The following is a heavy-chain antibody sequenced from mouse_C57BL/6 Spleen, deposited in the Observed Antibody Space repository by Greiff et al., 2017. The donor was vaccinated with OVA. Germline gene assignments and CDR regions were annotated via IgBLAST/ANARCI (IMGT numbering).Heavy chain of an antibody. Sequence: VQLQQSGPELVKPGASVKIPCKASGYTFTDYNMDWVKQSHGKSLEWIGDINPNNGGTIYNQKFKGKATLTVDKSSSTAYMELRSLTSEDTAVYYCARMAYYGYDGDYYAMDYWGQGTSVTVSS. CDR2: INPNNGGT. V-gene: IGHV1-18*01. CDR1: GYTFTDYN. D-gene: IGHD2-9*01. CDR3: ARMAYYGYDGDYYAMDY. J-gene: IGHJ4*01.